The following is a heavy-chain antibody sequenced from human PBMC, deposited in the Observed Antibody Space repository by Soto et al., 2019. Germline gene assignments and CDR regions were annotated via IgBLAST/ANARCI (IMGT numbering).Heavy chain of an antibody. V-gene: IGHV2-5*02. CDR2: VYWDGDE. D-gene: IGHD6-19*01. CDR1: GFSLTSPAVG. J-gene: IGHJ4*02. CDR3: AHGSGWLFDY. Sequence: QITLKESGPTLVKPTQTLTLTCTFSGFSLTSPAVGVGWIRQPPGKAPERLALVYWDGDEEYSPSLRNRLTLTKDTSKNQVVLTMTNMDPVDTATYYCAHGSGWLFDYWGQGTLVTVSS.